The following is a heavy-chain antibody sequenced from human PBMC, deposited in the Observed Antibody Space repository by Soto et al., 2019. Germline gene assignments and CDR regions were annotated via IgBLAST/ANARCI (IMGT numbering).Heavy chain of an antibody. J-gene: IGHJ4*02. CDR2: IRSKANNYAT. CDR3: TSTLYFYGSGSNDDY. Sequence: EVQLVESGGGLVQPGGSLKLSCAASGFTFGDSAIHWVRQASGKGLEWVGRIRSKANNYATAYAASMRGRFTISRDDSQNTAYLQVNSLKTEDTAVYYCTSTLYFYGSGSNDDYWGQGTLVTVSS. D-gene: IGHD3-10*01. V-gene: IGHV3-73*01. CDR1: GFTFGDSA.